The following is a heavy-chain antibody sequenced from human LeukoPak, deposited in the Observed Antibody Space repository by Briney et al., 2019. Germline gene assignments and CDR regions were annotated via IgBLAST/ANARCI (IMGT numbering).Heavy chain of an antibody. CDR2: INPSGGST. V-gene: IGHV1-46*01. CDR1: GYTFTSYY. D-gene: IGHD2-8*01. J-gene: IGHJ4*02. CDR3: ARSLYCTNGVCPFDY. Sequence: ASVKVSCKASGYTFTSYYMYWVRQTPGQGLEWMGIINPSGGSTSYAQKFQGRVTMTRDMSTTTVYMELSSLRSEDTAVYYCARSLYCTNGVCPFDYWGQGTLVTVSS.